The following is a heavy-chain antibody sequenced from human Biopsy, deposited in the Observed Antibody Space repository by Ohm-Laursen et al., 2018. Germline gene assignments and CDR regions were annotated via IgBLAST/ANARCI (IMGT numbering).Heavy chain of an antibody. Sequence: SETLSLTCTVSGGSISSYYWSWIRQPPGKGLEWIGYIYYTGSTNYNPSLKSRVTISVDTSMNHLSLRLTSVTATDTAVYYCARLTGDPSYWGQGIPVTVSS. CDR1: GGSISSYY. J-gene: IGHJ4*02. CDR2: IYYTGST. V-gene: IGHV4-59*08. CDR3: ARLTGDPSY. D-gene: IGHD7-27*01.